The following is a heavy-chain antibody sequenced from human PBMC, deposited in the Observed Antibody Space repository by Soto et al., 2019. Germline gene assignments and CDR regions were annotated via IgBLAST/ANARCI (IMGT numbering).Heavy chain of an antibody. J-gene: IGHJ4*02. V-gene: IGHV2-5*02. CDR2: IYWDDDK. D-gene: IGHD6-13*01. Sequence: QITLKESGPTQVKPTETLTLTCTFSGFALSTYGLAVAWIRQPPGKALEWIALIYWDDDKRYSPSLKSRLAITKDTSKTQVVLTMTNVDPVDTATYYCAHNRIVASAGTGYFDYWGQGTLVTVSS. CDR1: GFALSTYGLA. CDR3: AHNRIVASAGTGYFDY.